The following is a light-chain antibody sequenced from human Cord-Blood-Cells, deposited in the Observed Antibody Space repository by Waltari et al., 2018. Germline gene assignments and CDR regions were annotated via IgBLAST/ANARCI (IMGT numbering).Light chain of an antibody. CDR2: RNN. CDR1: SSNIGSNY. J-gene: IGLJ3*02. Sequence: QSVLTQPPSASGTPGQRVTISCSGSSSNIGSNYVYWYQQLPGTAPKLLIYRNNQRPSGVPDRFSGSKSGTSVSLAISGLRSEDEADYYCAAWDDSLSFVFGGGTKLTVL. V-gene: IGLV1-47*01. CDR3: AAWDDSLSFV.